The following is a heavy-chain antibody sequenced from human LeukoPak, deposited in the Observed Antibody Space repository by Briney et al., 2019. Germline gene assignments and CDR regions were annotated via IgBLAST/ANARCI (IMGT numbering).Heavy chain of an antibody. CDR2: IYTGGSA. CDR3: ARDVYYDGSGYYFRYFDY. CDR1: GGAISSDNYY. Sequence: PSQTLSLTCTVSGGAISSDNYYWSWIRQPAGKRLEWIGRIYTGGSANYNPSLKSRVTISVDTSKNQFSLKLNSVTAADTAVYYCARDVYYDGSGYYFRYFDYWGQGTLVTVSS. V-gene: IGHV4-61*02. D-gene: IGHD3-22*01. J-gene: IGHJ4*02.